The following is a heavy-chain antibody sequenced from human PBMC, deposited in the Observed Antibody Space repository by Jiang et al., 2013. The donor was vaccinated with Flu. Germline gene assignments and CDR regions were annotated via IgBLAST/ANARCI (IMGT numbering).Heavy chain of an antibody. J-gene: IGHJ4*02. D-gene: IGHD5-24*01. CDR3: ARGGWLQSTGYFDY. Sequence: NPSGGSTSYAQKFQGRVTMTRDTSTSTVYMELSSLRSEDTAVYYCARGGWLQSTGYFDYWGQGTLVTVSS. V-gene: IGHV1-46*01. CDR2: NPSGGST.